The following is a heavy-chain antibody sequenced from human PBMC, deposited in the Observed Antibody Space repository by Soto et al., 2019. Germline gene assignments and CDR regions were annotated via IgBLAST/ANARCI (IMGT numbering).Heavy chain of an antibody. CDR1: GGSISSGDYY. CDR2: IYDIGST. CDR3: ARDNGVGP. V-gene: IGHV4-30-4*01. D-gene: IGHD2-8*01. J-gene: IGHJ5*02. Sequence: QVQLQESGPGLVKPSQTLSLTCTVSGGSISSGDYYWSWIRQPPGKGLEWIGYIYDIGSTYYNSSLKSRVNITLDTSKKQFSLKLTSVTAADTAVYYCARDNGVGPWGQGTLVTVSS.